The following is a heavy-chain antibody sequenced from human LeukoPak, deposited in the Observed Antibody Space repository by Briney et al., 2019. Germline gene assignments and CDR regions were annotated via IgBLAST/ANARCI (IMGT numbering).Heavy chain of an antibody. D-gene: IGHD2-2*01. CDR1: GGSISSSSYY. CDR3: ARHETPAGMGGY. V-gene: IGHV4-39*01. J-gene: IGHJ4*02. Sequence: PSETLSLTCTVSGGSISSSSYYWGWIRQPPGKGLEWIGSIYYNGRTHYNPSLKSRVSISVDTSKNQFSLKLSSVTAADTAVYYCARHETPAGMGGYWGQGTLVTVSS. CDR2: IYYNGRT.